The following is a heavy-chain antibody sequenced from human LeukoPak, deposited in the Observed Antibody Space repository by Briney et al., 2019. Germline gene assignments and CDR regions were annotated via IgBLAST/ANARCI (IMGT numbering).Heavy chain of an antibody. Sequence: GGSLRLSCAASGFTFSSCSMLWVRQAPGKGLEWVSYISSSSSTIYYADSVKGRFTISRDSSKNTLYLQMNSLRAEDTAVYYCARDEDSIAVAGFDYWGQGTLVTVSS. CDR1: GFTFSSCS. CDR3: ARDEDSIAVAGFDY. J-gene: IGHJ4*02. D-gene: IGHD6-19*01. V-gene: IGHV3-48*01. CDR2: ISSSSSTI.